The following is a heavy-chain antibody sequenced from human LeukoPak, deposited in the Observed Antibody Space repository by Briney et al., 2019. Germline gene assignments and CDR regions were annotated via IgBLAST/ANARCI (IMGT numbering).Heavy chain of an antibody. CDR1: GFTFSDYY. CDR2: ISSSGTTI. CDR3: ASLRGVNR. D-gene: IGHD3-10*01. Sequence: GGSLGLSCAASGFTFSDYYMSWIRQPPGKGLEWVSYISSSGTTIYYADSVRGRFTVSRDNAKNSLYLQMDSLSAEDTAVYYCASLRGVNRWGQGTLVTVSS. V-gene: IGHV3-11*01. J-gene: IGHJ4*02.